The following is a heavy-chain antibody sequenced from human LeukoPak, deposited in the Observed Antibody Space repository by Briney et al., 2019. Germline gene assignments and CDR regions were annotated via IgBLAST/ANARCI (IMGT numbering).Heavy chain of an antibody. Sequence: PSETLSLTCTVSGDSFTSVTDYWAWLRQPPGKGLEWIATGDYSGGTYYNPSLESRVAISADMSKNQISLQLTSVTGADTAVYYCARISIHLRPYYYGMDVWGQGTTVTVSS. CDR2: GDYSGGT. CDR1: GDSFTSVTDY. J-gene: IGHJ6*02. D-gene: IGHD5-18*01. V-gene: IGHV4-39*07. CDR3: ARISIHLRPYYYGMDV.